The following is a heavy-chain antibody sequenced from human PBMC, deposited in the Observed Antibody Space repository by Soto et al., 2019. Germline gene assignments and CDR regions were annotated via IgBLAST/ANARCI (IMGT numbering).Heavy chain of an antibody. CDR3: ASVPPKQQLDGYGMDV. J-gene: IGHJ6*02. CDR2: IYYSGST. D-gene: IGHD6-13*01. V-gene: IGHV4-59*01. CDR1: GGSISSYY. Sequence: SETLSLTCTVSGGSISSYYWSWIRQPPGKGLEWIGYIYYSGSTNYNPSLKSRVTISVDTSKNQFSLKLSFVTAADTAVYYCASVPPKQQLDGYGMDVWGQGTTVTVSS.